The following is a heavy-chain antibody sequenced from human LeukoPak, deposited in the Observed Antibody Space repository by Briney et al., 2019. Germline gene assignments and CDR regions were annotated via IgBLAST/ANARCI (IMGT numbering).Heavy chain of an antibody. CDR1: GYTFTGHY. V-gene: IGHV1-2*02. D-gene: IGHD7-27*01. J-gene: IGHJ4*02. Sequence: GASVKVSCKASGYTFTGHYIHWVRQAPGQGLEWMGWINPKSGDTTYAQKFQGRVTITRDTSVSTAYMGLSRLRSDDTAVYYCARDWGSLTGDVGGVDYWGQGTLVTVSS. CDR2: INPKSGDT. CDR3: ARDWGSLTGDVGGVDY.